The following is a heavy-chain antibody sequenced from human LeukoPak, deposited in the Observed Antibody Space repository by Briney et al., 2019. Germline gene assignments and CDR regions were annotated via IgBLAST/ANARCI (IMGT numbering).Heavy chain of an antibody. V-gene: IGHV3-48*02. CDR3: ARSLMVRGAINWLDP. CDR1: GFTFSSYS. D-gene: IGHD3-10*01. CDR2: ISTDSGTI. Sequence: GGSLRLSCAASGFTFSSYSMNWVRQAPGRGLEWVSYISTDSGTIYYADSVKGRFTISRDNAKNSLYVQMNSLRDEDTAVYYCARSLMVRGAINWLDPWGQGTLVIVSS. J-gene: IGHJ5*02.